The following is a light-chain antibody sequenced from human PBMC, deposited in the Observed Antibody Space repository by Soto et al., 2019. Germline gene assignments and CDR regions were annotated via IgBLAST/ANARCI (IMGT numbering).Light chain of an antibody. V-gene: IGLV1-40*01. CDR1: SSNIGAGYD. CDR3: QSYDSILSVGV. CDR2: GNS. Sequence: QAVVTQPPSVSGAPGQRVTISCTGSSSNIGAGYDVHWYQQLPGTAPKLLIYGNSNRPSGVPDRFSGSKSGTSASLAITGLQAEDEADYYCQSYDSILSVGVFVGGTKLTVL. J-gene: IGLJ3*02.